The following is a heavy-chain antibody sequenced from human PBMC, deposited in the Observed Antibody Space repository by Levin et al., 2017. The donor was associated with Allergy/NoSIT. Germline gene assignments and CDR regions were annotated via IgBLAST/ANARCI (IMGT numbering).Heavy chain of an antibody. CDR2: INPNSGGT. CDR1: GYTFTGYY. J-gene: IGHJ4*02. CDR3: ARAALLSSRDSSPGY. V-gene: IGHV1-2*02. Sequence: PVASVKVSCKASGYTFTGYYMHWVRQAPGQGLEWMGWINPNSGGTNYAQKFQGRVTMTRDTSISTAYMELSRLRSDDTAVYYCARAALLSSRDSSPGYWGQGTLVTVSS. D-gene: IGHD6-19*01.